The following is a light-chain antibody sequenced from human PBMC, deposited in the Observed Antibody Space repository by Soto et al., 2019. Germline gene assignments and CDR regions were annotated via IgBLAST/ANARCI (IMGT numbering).Light chain of an antibody. V-gene: IGKV3-20*01. CDR2: ATS. CDR1: QSVSSNY. Sequence: EIVLTQSPGTLSLSPGDRVTLSCRASQSVSSNYLAWYQQKPGQAPRLLIYATSARATGIPDRVSGSGSGTDFTLTISRLEPEDVAMYYCQQYGDYNSPRYSFGQGTRLEI. J-gene: IGKJ2*03. CDR3: QQYGDYNSPRYS.